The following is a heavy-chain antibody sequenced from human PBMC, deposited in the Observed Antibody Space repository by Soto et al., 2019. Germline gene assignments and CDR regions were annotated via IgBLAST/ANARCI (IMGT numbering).Heavy chain of an antibody. CDR3: ARWSYLDY. J-gene: IGHJ4*02. D-gene: IGHD3-3*01. CDR2: ISGSDGKA. V-gene: IGHV3-23*01. CDR1: GFSFGSYA. Sequence: LRLSCAASGFSFGSYALSWVRQAPGKGLEWVSTISGSDGKAFYADSVKGRFSISRDTSQNTLYLQMNSLRADDTAIYYCARWSYLDYWGQGTRVTVSS.